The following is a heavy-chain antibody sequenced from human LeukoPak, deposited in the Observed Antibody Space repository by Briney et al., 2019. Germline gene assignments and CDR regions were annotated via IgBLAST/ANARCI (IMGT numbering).Heavy chain of an antibody. CDR2: INPSGGST. V-gene: IGHV1-46*01. CDR1: GYTFTSYY. CDR3: AREVGIAVAGTQYNWFDP. J-gene: IGHJ5*02. Sequence: ASVKVSCKASGYTFTSYYMHWVRQAPGQGLEWMGIINPSGGSTSYAQKFQGRVTMTRDMSTSTVYMELSSLRSEDTAVYYCAREVGIAVAGTQYNWFDPWGQGTLVTVSS. D-gene: IGHD6-19*01.